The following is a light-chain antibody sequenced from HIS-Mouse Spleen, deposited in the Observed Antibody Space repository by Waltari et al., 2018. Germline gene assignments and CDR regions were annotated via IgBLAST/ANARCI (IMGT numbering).Light chain of an antibody. CDR2: KAS. CDR1: QSISSW. Sequence: DIQMTQSPSTLSASVGDRVTITCRASQSISSWLAWYQQKPGKAPKLLIYKASSLESGVPSRFSGRGAETEFTLTISSLQPDDFATYYCQQYNSYSRTFGQGTKVEIK. J-gene: IGKJ1*01. CDR3: QQYNSYSRT. V-gene: IGKV1-5*03.